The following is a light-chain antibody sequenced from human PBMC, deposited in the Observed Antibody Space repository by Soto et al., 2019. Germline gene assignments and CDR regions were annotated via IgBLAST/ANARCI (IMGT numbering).Light chain of an antibody. V-gene: IGLV2-11*01. CDR1: SSDVESYNL. J-gene: IGLJ1*01. CDR2: DVS. Sequence: QSALTQPASVSGSPGQSITISCTGTSSDVESYNLVSWYRQHPGKAPKVMIYDVSKRPSGVPDRFSGSKSGNTASLTLSGLQAEDEADYYCCSYAGSYTFYVFGTGTKVTVL. CDR3: CSYAGSYTFYV.